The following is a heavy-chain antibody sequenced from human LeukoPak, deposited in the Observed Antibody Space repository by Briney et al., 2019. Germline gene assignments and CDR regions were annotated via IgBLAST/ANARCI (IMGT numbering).Heavy chain of an antibody. CDR2: IKQDGSEK. CDR3: ARDKVVGATWFDP. V-gene: IGHV3-7*01. Sequence: GGSLRLSCAASGFTFSSYWMAWVRQAPGKRPEWVANIKQDGSEKYYVDSVKGRFTISRDNAKNSLYLQMNSLRAEDTAKYYCARDKVVGATWFDPWGQGTLVTVSS. CDR1: GFTFSSYW. D-gene: IGHD1-26*01. J-gene: IGHJ5*02.